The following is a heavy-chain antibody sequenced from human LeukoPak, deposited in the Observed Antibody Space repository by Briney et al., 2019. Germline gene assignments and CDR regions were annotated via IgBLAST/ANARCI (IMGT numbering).Heavy chain of an antibody. Sequence: GGSLRLSCAASGFTFSSYAMSWVRQAPGKGLEWVSSISSSGGTTYYADSVKGRFTISRENSKNTLYLQMKSLRVEDTAVYYCAKRPTLDFWSGYLALDYFDYWGQGTLVTVSS. V-gene: IGHV3-23*01. CDR2: ISSSGGTT. CDR3: AKRPTLDFWSGYLALDYFDY. J-gene: IGHJ4*02. CDR1: GFTFSSYA. D-gene: IGHD3-3*01.